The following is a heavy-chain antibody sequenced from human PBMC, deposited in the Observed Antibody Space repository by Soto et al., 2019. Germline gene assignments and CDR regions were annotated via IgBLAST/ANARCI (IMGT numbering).Heavy chain of an antibody. CDR2: ISSSSSYI. Sequence: XGSLRPSCAAAGFTFSSYSMNWVRQAPGKGLDWVSSISSSSSYIYYADSVKGRFTISRDNAKNSLYLQMNSLRAEDTAVYYCARDPGLAHYYDSSGHSRGAFDIWGQGKMVTVS. CDR1: GFTFSSYS. CDR3: ARDPGLAHYYDSSGHSRGAFDI. D-gene: IGHD3-22*01. V-gene: IGHV3-21*01. J-gene: IGHJ3*02.